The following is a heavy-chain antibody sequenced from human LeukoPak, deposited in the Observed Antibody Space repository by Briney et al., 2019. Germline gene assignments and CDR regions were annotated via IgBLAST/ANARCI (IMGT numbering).Heavy chain of an antibody. CDR3: VKDIQLST. Sequence: GGSLRLSCAASGFNFITAAMTWVRQAPGKGLEWVSLIGSSGGSTYYADSVKGRFIISRDNSNHTLSLQMNSLRVEDTAIYYCVKDIQLSTWGPGTMVTVSS. D-gene: IGHD5-24*01. CDR2: IGSSGGST. V-gene: IGHV3-23*01. J-gene: IGHJ3*01. CDR1: GFNFITAA.